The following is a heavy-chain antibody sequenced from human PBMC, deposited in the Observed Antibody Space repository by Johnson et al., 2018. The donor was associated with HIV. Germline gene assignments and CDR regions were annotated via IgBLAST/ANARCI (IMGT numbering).Heavy chain of an antibody. D-gene: IGHD6-13*01. CDR1: GFTFSSYG. CDR2: ISWNSGSI. Sequence: QVQLVESGGGVVQPGRSLRLSCAASGFTFSSYGMHWVRQAPGKGLEWVSGISWNSGSIGYADSVKGRFTISRDNSKNTLYLQMHSLRAEDTAVYYCAKDSTAGMGDAFDIWGQGTMVTVSS. V-gene: IGHV3-NL1*01. CDR3: AKDSTAGMGDAFDI. J-gene: IGHJ3*02.